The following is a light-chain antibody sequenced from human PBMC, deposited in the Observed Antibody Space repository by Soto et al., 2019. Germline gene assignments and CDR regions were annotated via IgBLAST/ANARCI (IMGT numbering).Light chain of an antibody. J-gene: IGKJ1*01. V-gene: IGKV1-5*03. Sequence: DIQMTQSPSTLSASVGDRVTITCRASQSISSWLAWYQQKPGKAPNLLIYEASRLESAVPSRFSGSASGTEFTLPLNSLQPDDFATYFCQQYSSYPETFGQGTKVEIK. CDR2: EAS. CDR3: QQYSSYPET. CDR1: QSISSW.